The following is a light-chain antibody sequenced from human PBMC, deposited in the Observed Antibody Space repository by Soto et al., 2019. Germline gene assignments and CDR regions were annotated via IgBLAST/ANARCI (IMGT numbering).Light chain of an antibody. V-gene: IGKV3-20*01. CDR3: QQYGSSHT. CDR1: PSGTSTS. Sequence: EIVLTQSTGTLSLSPGKRATLSSRASPSGTSTSLAWYQQKPGQAPRLLMYGASSRAIGIPARFSGSVSGSDFILTINRLEPEDFAVYNSQQYGSSHTFGQGTRLEI. J-gene: IGKJ5*01. CDR2: GAS.